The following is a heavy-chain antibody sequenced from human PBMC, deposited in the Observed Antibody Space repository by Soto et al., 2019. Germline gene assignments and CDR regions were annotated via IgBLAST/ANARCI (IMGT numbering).Heavy chain of an antibody. CDR2: INAGNGNT. V-gene: IGHV1-3*01. Sequence: GASVKVSCKASGYTFTSYAMHWVRQAPGQRLEWMGWINAGNGNTKYSQKFQGRVTITRDTSASTAYMELSSLRSEDTAVYYCAREGQLAPAFDYWGQGTLVTVSS. J-gene: IGHJ4*02. CDR1: GYTFTSYA. D-gene: IGHD6-13*01. CDR3: AREGQLAPAFDY.